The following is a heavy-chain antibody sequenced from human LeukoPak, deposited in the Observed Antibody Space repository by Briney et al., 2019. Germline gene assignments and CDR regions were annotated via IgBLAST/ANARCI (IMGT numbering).Heavy chain of an antibody. CDR3: ATRLSFAYYYYYGMDV. Sequence: ASVKVSCKASGYTFTSYYMHWVRQATGQGLEWMGWMNPNSGNTGYAQKFQGRVTMTRNTSISTAYMELSSLRSEDTAVYYCATRLSFAYYYYYGMDVWGQGTTVTVSS. CDR2: MNPNSGNT. V-gene: IGHV1-8*02. J-gene: IGHJ6*02. D-gene: IGHD2/OR15-2a*01. CDR1: GYTFTSYY.